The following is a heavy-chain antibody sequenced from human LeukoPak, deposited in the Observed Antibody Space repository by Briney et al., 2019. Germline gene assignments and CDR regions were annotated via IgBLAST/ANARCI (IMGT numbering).Heavy chain of an antibody. D-gene: IGHD5-24*01. J-gene: IGHJ4*02. CDR1: GFTFSSYW. CDR3: VRDGEGGYNPLDY. CDR2: INPDGSST. V-gene: IGHV3-74*01. Sequence: GGSLRLSCAASGFTFSSYWMHWVRQTPGKGLVWVSRINPDGSSTTYADSVKGRFTISRDNAKNTLYLQMNSLRVEDTAVYYCVRDGEGGYNPLDYWGQRTLVTVSS.